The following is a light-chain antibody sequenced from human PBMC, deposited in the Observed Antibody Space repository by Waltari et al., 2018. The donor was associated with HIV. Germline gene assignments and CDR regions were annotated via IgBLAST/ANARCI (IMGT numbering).Light chain of an antibody. Sequence: QSVLTQPPSVSAAPGQKVTISCSGSSSNIGNTYVSWSQQLPGTAPQLIIYDNNKRRSGIPDRCSGPKSGTSATLDITGLQTGDEADYYCGTWDTSLSASFVFGTGTEVTIL. CDR2: DNN. CDR3: GTWDTSLSASFV. CDR1: SSNIGNTY. V-gene: IGLV1-51*01. J-gene: IGLJ1*01.